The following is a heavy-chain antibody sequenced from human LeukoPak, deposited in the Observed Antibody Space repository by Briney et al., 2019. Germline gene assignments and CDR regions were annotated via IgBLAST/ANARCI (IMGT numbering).Heavy chain of an antibody. J-gene: IGHJ4*02. CDR3: AKYQRQWLPKGGFDY. D-gene: IGHD6-19*01. CDR1: GFTFSSCG. V-gene: IGHV3-30*18. CDR2: IWYDGNNK. Sequence: GRSLRLSCAASGFTFSSCGMHWVRQAPGKGLEWVAVIWYDGNNKYYADSVKGRFTISRDNSKNTLYLQMDNLRAEDTAVYYCAKYQRQWLPKGGFDYWGQGTLVTVSS.